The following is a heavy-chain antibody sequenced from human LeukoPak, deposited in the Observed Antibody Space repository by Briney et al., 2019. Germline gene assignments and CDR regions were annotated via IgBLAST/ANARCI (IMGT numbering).Heavy chain of an antibody. Sequence: GGSLRLSCAASGFTFSSYWMHWVRQAPGKGLVWVSRIKGDGGSTTYADSVKGRFTISRDNARNTLYLQVNSLRAEDTAVYYCARDRALWYFDLWGRGTLVTVSS. V-gene: IGHV3-74*01. J-gene: IGHJ2*01. CDR2: IKGDGGST. CDR3: ARDRALWYFDL. CDR1: GFTFSSYW.